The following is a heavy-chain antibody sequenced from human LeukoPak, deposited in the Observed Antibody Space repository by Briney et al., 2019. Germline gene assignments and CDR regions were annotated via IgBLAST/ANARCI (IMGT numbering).Heavy chain of an antibody. Sequence: GASVKVSCKTSGYTFTTYPINWLRQAPGQGLEWMGWINTNTGNPTYAQDFIGRFVFSLDTSVSTAYLQISGLKTDDTAVYYCANQYFDFWGQGTLVTVSS. D-gene: IGHD1-14*01. V-gene: IGHV7-4-1*02. CDR2: INTNTGNP. CDR1: GYTFTTYP. CDR3: ANQYFDF. J-gene: IGHJ4*02.